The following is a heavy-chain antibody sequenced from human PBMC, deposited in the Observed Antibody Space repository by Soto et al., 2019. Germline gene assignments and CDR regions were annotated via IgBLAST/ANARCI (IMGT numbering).Heavy chain of an antibody. V-gene: IGHV3-30*18. CDR2: ISHDGSKR. CDR3: AKTATYVDGYDNTGYSSEDY. CDR1: GFTFSDFG. Sequence: GGSLRLSCEVSGFTFSDFGLDWVRQAPGKGLEWVAIISHDGSKRFYADSVKGRFAISRDNSKNTLYLQMSSLRPEDTALYYCAKTATYVDGYDNTGYSSEDYWGHGTLVTVSS. D-gene: IGHD3-22*01. J-gene: IGHJ4*01.